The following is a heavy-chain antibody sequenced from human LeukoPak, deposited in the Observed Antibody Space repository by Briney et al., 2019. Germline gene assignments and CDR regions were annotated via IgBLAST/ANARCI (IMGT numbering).Heavy chain of an antibody. CDR3: ARDSSYCSSTSCPYYYYYGMDV. D-gene: IGHD2-2*01. CDR1: GASISSGGYY. CDR2: SHYSGTT. J-gene: IGHJ6*02. Sequence: PSETLSLTCTVSGASISSGGYYWSWIRQQPGKGLEWIGYSHYSGTTYYNTSLKSRVAISVDTSKNQFSLKLSSVTAADTAVYYCARDSSYCSSTSCPYYYYYGMDVWGQGTTVTVSS. V-gene: IGHV4-31*03.